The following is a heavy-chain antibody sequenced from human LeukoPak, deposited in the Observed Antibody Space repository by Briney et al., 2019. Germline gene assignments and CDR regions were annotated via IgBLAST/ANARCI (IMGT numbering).Heavy chain of an antibody. V-gene: IGHV3-23*01. J-gene: IGHJ6*03. Sequence: PGGSLRLSCAASGFTFSSYAMSWVRQAPGKGLEWVSAISGSGGSTYYADSVKGRFTISRDNSKNTLYLQMNSLRAEDTAVYYCAKGSGYEAQYHYYYMDVWGKGTTVTISS. CDR1: GFTFSSYA. CDR3: AKGSGYEAQYHYYYMDV. CDR2: ISGSGGST. D-gene: IGHD5-12*01.